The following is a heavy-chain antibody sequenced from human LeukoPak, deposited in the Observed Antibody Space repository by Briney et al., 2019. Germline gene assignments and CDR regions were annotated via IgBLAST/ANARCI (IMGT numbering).Heavy chain of an antibody. J-gene: IGHJ4*02. D-gene: IGHD6-6*01. CDR3: ARSIAARRLGVGAFDY. Sequence: PSETLSLTCTVSGGSISSSSYYWGWIRQPPGKGLEWIGSIYYSGSTYYNPSLKSRVTISVDTSKNQFSLKLSSVTAADTAVYYCARSIAARRLGVGAFDYWGQGTLVTVSS. V-gene: IGHV4-39*07. CDR2: IYYSGST. CDR1: GGSISSSSYY.